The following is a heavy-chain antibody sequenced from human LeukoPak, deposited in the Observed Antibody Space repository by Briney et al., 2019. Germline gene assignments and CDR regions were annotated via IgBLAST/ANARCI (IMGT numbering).Heavy chain of an antibody. V-gene: IGHV4-39*01. D-gene: IGHD2-2*01. CDR3: ARVKVWAYQPPSDYYYMDV. Sequence: PSETLSLTCTVSGGSISSSSYYWGWIRQPPGKGLEWIGSIYYSGSTYYNPSLKSRVTISVDTSKNQFSLKLSSVTAADTAVYYCARVKVWAYQPPSDYYYMDVWGKGTTVTISS. J-gene: IGHJ6*03. CDR1: GGSISSSSYY. CDR2: IYYSGST.